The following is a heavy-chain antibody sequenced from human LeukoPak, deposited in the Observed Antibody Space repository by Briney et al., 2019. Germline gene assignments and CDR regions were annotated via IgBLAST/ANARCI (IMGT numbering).Heavy chain of an antibody. D-gene: IGHD6-6*01. V-gene: IGHV1-69*05. CDR3: ARGGIAARYYFDY. J-gene: IGHJ4*02. CDR1: GGTFSSYA. CDR2: IISIFGTA. Sequence: SVKVSCKASGGTFSSYAISWVRQAPGQGLEWMGGIISIFGTANYAQKFQGRVTITTDESTSTAYMELSSLRSEDTAVYYCARGGIAARYYFDYWGQGTLVTVSS.